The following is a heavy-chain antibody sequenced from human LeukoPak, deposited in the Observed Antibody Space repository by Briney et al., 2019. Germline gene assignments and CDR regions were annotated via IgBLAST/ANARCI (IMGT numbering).Heavy chain of an antibody. CDR2: IHIDGET. CDR1: GITISGNY. J-gene: IGHJ3*02. V-gene: IGHV3-66*01. Sequence: GGSLRLSCVASGITISGNYMSWVRQAPGKGLQWVAIIHIDGETHYADSVKGRFTISRGSSKNTVYLQMNSLRSEDTAVYYCARDGLDSSGPVAFDIWGQGEMVAVAS. D-gene: IGHD3-22*01. CDR3: ARDGLDSSGPVAFDI.